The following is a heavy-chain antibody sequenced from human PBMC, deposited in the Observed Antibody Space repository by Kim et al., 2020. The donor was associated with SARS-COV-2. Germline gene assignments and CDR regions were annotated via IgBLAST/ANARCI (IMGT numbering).Heavy chain of an antibody. Sequence: ASVKVSCKASGYTFNTHYMHWVRQAPGQGLEWMGVINPNNSRTTYAQKFQGRVTMTSDTSTSTFHMELSGLRSEDTAVFYCARDFGPGTARPFDPWGQGTLVTVSS. V-gene: IGHV1-46*02. J-gene: IGHJ5*02. D-gene: IGHD1-26*01. CDR1: GYTFNTHY. CDR3: ARDFGPGTARPFDP. CDR2: INPNNSRT.